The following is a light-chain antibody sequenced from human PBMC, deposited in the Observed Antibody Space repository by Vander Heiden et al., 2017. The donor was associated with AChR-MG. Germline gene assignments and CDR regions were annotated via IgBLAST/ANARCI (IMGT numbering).Light chain of an antibody. CDR1: QSGSSN. J-gene: IGKJ2*01. CDR2: GAS. CDR3: QQYNNWPYT. Sequence: EIVMTQSPATLSVPPGERATLSCRANQSGSSNLAWYQQKPGQAPRLLIYGASTRATGIPARFSGSGSGTEFTLTISSLQSEDFAVYYCQQYNNWPYTFGQGTKLEIK. V-gene: IGKV3-15*01.